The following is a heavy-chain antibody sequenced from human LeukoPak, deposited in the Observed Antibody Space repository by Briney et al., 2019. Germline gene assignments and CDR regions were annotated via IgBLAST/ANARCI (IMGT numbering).Heavy chain of an antibody. Sequence: ASVKVSCKASGYTFTGYYMHWVRQAPGQGLEWMGRINPNSGGTNYAQKFQGRVTMTRDTSISTAYMELSRLRSDDTAVYYCARDQGRRSGSDAYYYGMDVWGQGTTVTVSS. CDR2: INPNSGGT. CDR3: ARDQGRRSGSDAYYYGMDV. J-gene: IGHJ6*02. V-gene: IGHV1-2*06. D-gene: IGHD3-10*01. CDR1: GYTFTGYY.